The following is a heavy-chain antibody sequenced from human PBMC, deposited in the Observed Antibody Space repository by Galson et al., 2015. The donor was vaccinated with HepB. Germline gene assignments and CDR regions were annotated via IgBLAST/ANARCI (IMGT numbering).Heavy chain of an antibody. CDR2: IYHSGST. CDR1: GGSISSGGCS. Sequence: LSLTCAVSGGSISSGGCSWNWIRQPPGKGLEWIGYIYHSGSTYYNPSLKSRVTISVDRSKNQFSLKLSSVTAADTAVYYCARVRYDSSGYSETGGLFFDYWGQGALVTVSS. D-gene: IGHD3-22*01. CDR3: ARVRYDSSGYSETGGLFFDY. V-gene: IGHV4-30-2*01. J-gene: IGHJ4*02.